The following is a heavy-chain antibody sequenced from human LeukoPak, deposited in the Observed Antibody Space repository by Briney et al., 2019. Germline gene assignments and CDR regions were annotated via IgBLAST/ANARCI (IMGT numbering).Heavy chain of an antibody. Sequence: PGGSLRLSCAASGFTFSSYSMNWVRQAPGKGLEGVSYISSSRSTIYYADSVKGRFTISSDNAKNSLYLQMNSLRAEDTAVYYCARNLGEAYFDYWGQGTLVTVSS. CDR2: ISSSRSTI. V-gene: IGHV3-48*04. CDR3: ARNLGEAYFDY. CDR1: GFTFSSYS. J-gene: IGHJ4*02. D-gene: IGHD7-27*01.